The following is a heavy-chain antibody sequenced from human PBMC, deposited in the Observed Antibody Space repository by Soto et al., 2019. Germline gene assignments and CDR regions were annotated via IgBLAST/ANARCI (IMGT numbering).Heavy chain of an antibody. D-gene: IGHD1-26*01. V-gene: IGHV4-39*01. CDR3: ASPSGSYLYYLDY. J-gene: IGHJ4*02. Sequence: SETLSLTCTVSGGSISSNYYYWGWIRQPPGKGLEWIGSIYYSGSTYYNPSLKSRVTISVDTSKNQFSLKLSSVTAADTAVYYCASPSGSYLYYLDYWGQGTLVPVSS. CDR1: GGSISSNYYY. CDR2: IYYSGST.